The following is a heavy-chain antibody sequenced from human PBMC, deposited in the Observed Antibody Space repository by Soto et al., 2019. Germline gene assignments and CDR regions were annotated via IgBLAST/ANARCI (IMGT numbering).Heavy chain of an antibody. CDR1: GFTFSSYA. V-gene: IGHV3-23*01. CDR3: AKGGAVPAAPYYYMDV. J-gene: IGHJ6*03. D-gene: IGHD2-2*01. Sequence: GGSLRLSCAASGFTFSSYAMSWVRQSPGKGLEWVSAISGSGGSTYYADSVKGRFTISRDNSKNTLYLQMNSLRAEDTAVYYCAKGGAVPAAPYYYMDVWGKGTTVTVSS. CDR2: ISGSGGST.